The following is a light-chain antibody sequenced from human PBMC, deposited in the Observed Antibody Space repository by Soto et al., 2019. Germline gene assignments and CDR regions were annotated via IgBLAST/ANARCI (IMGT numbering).Light chain of an antibody. J-gene: IGKJ1*01. CDR2: KAS. Sequence: DIQMTQSPSTLSASVGDRVTITCRASHSISSWLAWYQQKPGKPPKLLIYKASTLESGVPSRFSGSGSGTEFTLTISSLQPDDFATYYCQQYNTYPWTFGQGTKVEI. CDR3: QQYNTYPWT. V-gene: IGKV1-5*03. CDR1: HSISSW.